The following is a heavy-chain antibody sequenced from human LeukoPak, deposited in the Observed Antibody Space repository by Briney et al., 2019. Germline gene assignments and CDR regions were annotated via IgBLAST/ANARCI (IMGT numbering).Heavy chain of an antibody. V-gene: IGHV4-39*07. J-gene: IGHJ4*02. Sequence: PSETLSLTCTVSGGSISNSDYSWGWIRQPPGKGLECIGTVYYSGSTYYKSSLKSRVTISVDTSKNQFSLKLSSVTAADTAVYYCARAPIQLWSYYFDYWGQGTLVTVSS. CDR3: ARAPIQLWSYYFDY. D-gene: IGHD5-18*01. CDR1: GGSISNSDYS. CDR2: VYYSGST.